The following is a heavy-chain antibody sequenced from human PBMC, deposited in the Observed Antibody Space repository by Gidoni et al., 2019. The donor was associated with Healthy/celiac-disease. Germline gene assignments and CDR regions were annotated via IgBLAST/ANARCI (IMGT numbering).Heavy chain of an antibody. CDR3: ARGVAYSSGSELDY. J-gene: IGHJ4*02. CDR2: IWYDGSHQ. D-gene: IGHD6-19*01. CDR1: GLTVSSYG. Sequence: QVQLVESGGGVVQPGRSLRRAGAASGLTVSSYGMHWVRQAPGKGLEGVAVIWYDGSHQYYADSVTGRFTISRDNSKNTLYLQMNSLRAEDTAVYYCARGVAYSSGSELDYWGQGTLVTVSS. V-gene: IGHV3-33*01.